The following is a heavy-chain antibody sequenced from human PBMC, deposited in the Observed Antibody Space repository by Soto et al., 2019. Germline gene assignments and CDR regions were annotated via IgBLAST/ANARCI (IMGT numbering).Heavy chain of an antibody. J-gene: IGHJ6*03. CDR1: GGSFSGYY. CDR2: INHSGST. V-gene: IGHV4-34*01. Sequence: SETLSLTCAVYGGSFSGYYWSWIRQPPGKGLEWIGEINHSGSTNYNPSLKSRVTISVDTSKNQFSLKLSSVTAADTAVYYCARFYYYYYYMDAWGKGTTVTVSS. CDR3: ARFYYYYYYMDA.